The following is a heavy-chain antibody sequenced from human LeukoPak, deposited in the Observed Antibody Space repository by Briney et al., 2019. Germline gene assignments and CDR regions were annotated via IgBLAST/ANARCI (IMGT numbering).Heavy chain of an antibody. Sequence: SETLSLTCTVSGYSISSGYYWGWIRQPPGKGLERIGSIYHSGSTYYNPSLKSRVTISVDTSKNQFSLKLSSVTAADTAVYYCARDAPRPSDSSGYYYILPTRGSRGMDVWGKGTTVTVSS. CDR1: GYSISSGYY. CDR2: IYHSGST. D-gene: IGHD3-22*01. J-gene: IGHJ6*03. V-gene: IGHV4-38-2*02. CDR3: ARDAPRPSDSSGYYYILPTRGSRGMDV.